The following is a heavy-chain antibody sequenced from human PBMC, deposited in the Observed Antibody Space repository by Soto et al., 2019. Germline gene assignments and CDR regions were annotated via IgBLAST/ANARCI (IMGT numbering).Heavy chain of an antibody. CDR3: AKGNTHFDY. V-gene: IGHV3-30*18. Sequence: QVQLVESGGGVVQPGRSLRLSCAASGFTFSSYGMHWVRQAPGKGLEWVAVISYDGSNKYYADSVKGRFTISRDNSKNKLYLQMNSLRSEDTSVDYCAKGNTHFDYWGQGTLGTVSS. CDR1: GFTFSSYG. D-gene: IGHD4-4*01. J-gene: IGHJ4*02. CDR2: ISYDGSNK.